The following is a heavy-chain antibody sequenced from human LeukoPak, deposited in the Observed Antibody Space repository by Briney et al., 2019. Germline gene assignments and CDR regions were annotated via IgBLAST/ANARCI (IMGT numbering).Heavy chain of an antibody. CDR2: INPNSGGT. CDR1: GYTFTGYY. Sequence: GASVKVSCKASGYTFTGYYMHWVRQAPGQGLEWMGWINPNSGGTNYAQKFQGRVTMTRDTSISTAYMELSRLRSDDTAVYYCARDEAALNYYYSMDVWGKGTTVTVSS. V-gene: IGHV1-2*02. J-gene: IGHJ6*03. CDR3: ARDEAALNYYYSMDV. D-gene: IGHD2-15*01.